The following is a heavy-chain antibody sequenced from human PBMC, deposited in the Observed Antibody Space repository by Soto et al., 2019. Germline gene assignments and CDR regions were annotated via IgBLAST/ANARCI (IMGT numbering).Heavy chain of an antibody. J-gene: IGHJ5*02. CDR3: ARVPDR. V-gene: IGHV4-30-2*01. CDR1: GRAISSGGYS. D-gene: IGHD2-2*01. CDR2: IYHSGST. Sequence: PSDTLSHPSFGSGRAISSGGYSWSWIRQPPGKGLEWIGYIYHSGSTYYNPSLKSRVTISVDRSKNQFSLKLSSVTAADTAVYYCARVPDRWGQG.